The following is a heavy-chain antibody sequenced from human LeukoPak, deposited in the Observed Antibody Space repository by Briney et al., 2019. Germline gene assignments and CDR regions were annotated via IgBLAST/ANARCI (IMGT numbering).Heavy chain of an antibody. CDR2: ISGSGGST. CDR3: AKGNSNYDY. D-gene: IGHD4-11*01. CDR1: EFIFSSYV. J-gene: IGHJ4*02. V-gene: IGHV3-23*01. Sequence: GSLRLSCAASEFIFSSYVMSWVRQAPGKGLEWVSAISGSGGSTYYADSVKGRFTTSRDNSKNTLYLQMNSLRAEDTAVYYCAKGNSNYDYWGQGTLVTVSS.